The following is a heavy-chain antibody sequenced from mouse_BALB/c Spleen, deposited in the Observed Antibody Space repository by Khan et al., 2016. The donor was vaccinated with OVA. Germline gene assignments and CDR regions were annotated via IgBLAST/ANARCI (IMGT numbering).Heavy chain of an antibody. Sequence: EVELVESGGGLVKPGGSLKLSCAASGFTFSRYPMSWVRQTPEKRLEWVASIGSGGSTYYPDSVNGRLTISRDNARNILYVQMSSLRYEDTAMYFCARVNGSSGVDYWGQGTTLTVSS. J-gene: IGHJ2*01. V-gene: IGHV5-6-5*01. CDR1: GFTFSRYP. CDR3: ARVNGSSGVDY. CDR2: IGSGGST. D-gene: IGHD1-1*01.